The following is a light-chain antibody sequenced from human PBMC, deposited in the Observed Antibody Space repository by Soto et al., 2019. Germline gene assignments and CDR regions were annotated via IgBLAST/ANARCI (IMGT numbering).Light chain of an antibody. Sequence: DIQVTQSPSTLSASVGDRVTITCRASQSVKNWLAWYQQKPGKAPKLLIYKASTLESGVPSRFSGSGSESDFTLIISTLQPDDFATYYCLQYKTFSLVTFGQGTRLEI. V-gene: IGKV1-5*03. CDR3: LQYKTFSLVT. CDR1: QSVKNW. CDR2: KAS. J-gene: IGKJ5*01.